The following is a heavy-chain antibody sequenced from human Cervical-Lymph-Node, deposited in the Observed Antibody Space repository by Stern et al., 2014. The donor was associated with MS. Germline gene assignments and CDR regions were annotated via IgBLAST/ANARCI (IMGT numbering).Heavy chain of an antibody. CDR3: ARTVCSGGSCYTVPFDY. Sequence: EMQLVESGAEVKKPGESLKISCKGSGYSFASYWIGWVRQMPGKGLECMGIIYPADSETRYSPSFQGQVTISADKSISTAYLQWSSLKASDTAMYYCARTVCSGGSCYTVPFDYWGQGTLVTVSS. D-gene: IGHD2-15*01. CDR2: IYPADSET. J-gene: IGHJ4*02. CDR1: GYSFASYW. V-gene: IGHV5-51*01.